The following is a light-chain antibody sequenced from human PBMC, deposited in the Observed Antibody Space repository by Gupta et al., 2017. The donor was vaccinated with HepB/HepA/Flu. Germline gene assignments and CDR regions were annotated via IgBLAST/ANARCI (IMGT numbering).Light chain of an antibody. CDR3: QQRSSLPHT. V-gene: IGKV6-21*01. CDR2: DAS. Sequence: EIVLTQSPDFQSVTPKEKVTITCRASQSIGSSLHWYQQRPDQSPKLLIKDASQNCSGVPSRFSGSGCGTDFTLTIKSREGEDAAKYYCQQRSSLPHTFGQGTKVEIK. CDR1: QSIGSS. J-gene: IGKJ1*01.